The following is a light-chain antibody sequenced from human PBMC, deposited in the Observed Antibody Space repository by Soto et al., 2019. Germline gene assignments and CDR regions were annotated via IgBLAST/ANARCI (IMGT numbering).Light chain of an antibody. V-gene: IGKV3-20*01. J-gene: IGKJ4*01. CDR1: QSVRSSY. CDR3: QHYGSPLT. CDR2: GAS. Sequence: EIVLTQSPGTLSLSPGGRATLSCRASQSVRSSYLAWYQRRPGQAPRLLIFGASFRATGIPDRFSGSGSGTDFTLTISRLEPEDFAVYYCQHYGSPLTFGGGTKVDIK.